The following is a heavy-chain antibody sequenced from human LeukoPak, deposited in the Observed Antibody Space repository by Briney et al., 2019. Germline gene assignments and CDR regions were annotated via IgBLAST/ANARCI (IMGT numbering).Heavy chain of an antibody. CDR1: GFTFSTYD. CDR3: ARGGDRDY. CDR2: IGVAGDT. V-gene: IGHV3-13*04. J-gene: IGHJ4*02. Sequence: GASLRLSCAASGFTFSTYDMHWVRQVAGKRLEWVSAIGVAGDTYYLDSVKGRFTISRENAKNSLYLQMNSLRAGDTAVYYCARGGDRDYWGQGTLVTVSS.